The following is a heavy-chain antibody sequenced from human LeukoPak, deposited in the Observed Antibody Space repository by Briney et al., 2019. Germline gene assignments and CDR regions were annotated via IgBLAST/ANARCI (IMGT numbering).Heavy chain of an antibody. CDR3: ARRSGYYYDSSGHPDY. CDR2: IYPGDSDT. CDR1: GYSFTSYW. V-gene: IGHV5-51*01. Sequence: GESLKISCKFSGYSFTSYWIGWVRQMPGKGLEWMGIIYPGDSDTRYSPSFQGQVTISADKSISTAYLQWSSLEASDTAIYYCARRSGYYYDSSGHPDYWGQGTLVTVSS. D-gene: IGHD3-22*01. J-gene: IGHJ4*02.